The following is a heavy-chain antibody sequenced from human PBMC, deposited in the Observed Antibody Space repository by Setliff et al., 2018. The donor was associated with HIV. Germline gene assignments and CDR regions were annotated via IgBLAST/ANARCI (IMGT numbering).Heavy chain of an antibody. D-gene: IGHD3-22*01. V-gene: IGHV1-2*06. CDR2: ISPNNFNT. J-gene: IGHJ4*02. CDR1: GYTFDGHY. CDR3: ARSCRSSGYCHFDY. Sequence: ASVKVSCKTSGYTFDGHYLHWVRQAPGQGLEWMGRISPNNFNTQYAKNFQGRVTMTWDASTSTGYMEVYRLRSDDTAVYFCARSCRSSGYCHFDYWGQGTLVTVSS.